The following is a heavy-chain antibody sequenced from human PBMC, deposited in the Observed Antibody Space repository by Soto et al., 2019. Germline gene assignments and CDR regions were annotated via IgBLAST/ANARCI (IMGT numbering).Heavy chain of an antibody. V-gene: IGHV1-8*01. J-gene: IGHJ3*02. CDR3: ARGREYYDDSSGYPPIRLRGLRLVDDAFDI. CDR1: GYTFTSYD. D-gene: IGHD3-22*01. Sequence: ASVKVSCKASGYTFTSYDINWVRQATGQGLEWMGWMNPNSGNTGYAQKFQGRVTMTRNTAVSTAYMELSSLRSEDTAVYYCARGREYYDDSSGYPPIRLRGLRLVDDAFDIWGQGTMVTVS. CDR2: MNPNSGNT.